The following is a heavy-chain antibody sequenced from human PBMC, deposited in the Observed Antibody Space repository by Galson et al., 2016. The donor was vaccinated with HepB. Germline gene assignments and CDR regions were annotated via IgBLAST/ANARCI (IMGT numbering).Heavy chain of an antibody. J-gene: IGHJ3*02. CDR1: GYTFTSYG. CDR3: AGDSDILTGSDAFDI. D-gene: IGHD3-9*01. V-gene: IGHV1-18*01. CDR2: ISAYNGNT. Sequence: SVKVSCKASGYTFTSYGITWVRQAPGQGLEWMGWISAYNGNTNYAQKLQGRVTMTTDTSTSTAYMELRSLRSDDTAVYYCAGDSDILTGSDAFDIWGQGTMVTVSS.